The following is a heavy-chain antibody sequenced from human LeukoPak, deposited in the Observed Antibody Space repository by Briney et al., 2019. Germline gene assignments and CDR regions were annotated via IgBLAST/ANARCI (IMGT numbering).Heavy chain of an antibody. CDR2: ISGSGGST. CDR3: AKERGIGVVPAAGDAFDI. CDR1: AFTFSSYA. J-gene: IGHJ3*02. Sequence: GGSLSLSCAASAFTFSSYAMSWVRQAPGKGLEWVSAISGSGGSTYYADSVKGRFTISRDNSKHTLYLQMNSLRAEDTAVYYCAKERGIGVVPAAGDAFDIWGQGTMGTVSS. V-gene: IGHV3-23*01. D-gene: IGHD2-2*01.